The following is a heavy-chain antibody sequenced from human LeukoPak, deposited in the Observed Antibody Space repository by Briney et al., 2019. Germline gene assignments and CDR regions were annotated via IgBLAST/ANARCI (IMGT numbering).Heavy chain of an antibody. V-gene: IGHV3-30-3*01. D-gene: IGHD6-6*01. J-gene: IGHJ4*02. CDR1: GFTFSSYA. Sequence: PGGSLRLSCAASGFTFSSYAMHWVRQAPGKGLEWVAVISYDGSNKYYADSVKGRFTISRDNSKNTPYLQMNSLRAEDTAVYYCARVYSSSPGVFDYWGQGTLVTVSS. CDR2: ISYDGSNK. CDR3: ARVYSSSPGVFDY.